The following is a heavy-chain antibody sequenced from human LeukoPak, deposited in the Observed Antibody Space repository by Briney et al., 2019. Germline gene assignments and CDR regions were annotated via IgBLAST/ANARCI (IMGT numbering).Heavy chain of an antibody. CDR1: GFTFSSYS. CDR3: ARESRGSIAAREFDY. CDR2: ISSSSSYI. J-gene: IGHJ4*02. V-gene: IGHV3-21*01. Sequence: KAGGSLRLSCAASGFTFSSYSMNWVRQAPGKGLEWVSSISSSSSYIYYADSVKGRFTISRDNAKNSLYLQMNSLRAEDTAVYYCARESRGSIAAREFDYWGQGTLVTVSS. D-gene: IGHD6-6*01.